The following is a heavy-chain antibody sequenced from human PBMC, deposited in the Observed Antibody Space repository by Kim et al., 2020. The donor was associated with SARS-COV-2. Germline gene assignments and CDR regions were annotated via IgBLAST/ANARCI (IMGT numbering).Heavy chain of an antibody. D-gene: IGHD3-16*02. CDR3: TRESIMITFGGVIGLNAFDI. V-gene: IGHV3-11*01. J-gene: IGHJ3*02. Sequence: GGSLRLSCAASGFTFSDYYMSWIRQAPGKGLEWVSYISSSGSTIYYADSVKGRFTISRDNAKNSLYLQMNSLRAEDTAVYYFTRESIMITFGGVIGLNAFDIWGQGKMVTVSS. CDR2: ISSSGSTI. CDR1: GFTFSDYY.